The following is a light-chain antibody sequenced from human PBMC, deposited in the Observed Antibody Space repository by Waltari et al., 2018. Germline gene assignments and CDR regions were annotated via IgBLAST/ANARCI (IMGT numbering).Light chain of an antibody. Sequence: EIVMTQSPATLSVSPGERVTLSCRASQSVSSNLAWYQQKPGQAPRLLIYDSSTRATGTAARFSGSGSETEFTLTITGLQSEDFALYYCQQYNNWPPLTFGGGTKVEIK. V-gene: IGKV3-15*01. J-gene: IGKJ4*01. CDR2: DSS. CDR3: QQYNNWPPLT. CDR1: QSVSSN.